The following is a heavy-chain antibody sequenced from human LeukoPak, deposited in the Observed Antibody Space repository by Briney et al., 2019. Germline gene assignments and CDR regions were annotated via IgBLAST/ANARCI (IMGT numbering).Heavy chain of an antibody. CDR1: GFTFSYYW. V-gene: IGHV3-74*01. Sequence: GGSLRLSCAASGFTFSYYWMHWVRQAPGKGLVWVSRINSDGSSASYADSVKGRFTISRDNAKNSLYLQMNSLRDEDTAVYYCARGGYCSSCICYSLNAFDIWGQGTMFTVSS. J-gene: IGHJ3*02. CDR3: ARGGYCSSCICYSLNAFDI. D-gene: IGHD2-2*01. CDR2: INSDGSSA.